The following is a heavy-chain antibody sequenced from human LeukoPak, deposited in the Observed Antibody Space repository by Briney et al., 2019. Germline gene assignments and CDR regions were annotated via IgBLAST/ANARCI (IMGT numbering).Heavy chain of an antibody. CDR2: IDPNSGVT. J-gene: IGHJ3*01. CDR1: GYTLTDNH. CDR3: ARELGINAFDV. Sequence: ASVKVSCKASGYTLTDNHLYWVRQAPGQGLEWMGWIDPNSGVTNFARNFQGRLTMTRDTSINTAYMELSRLTSDDTTVYYCARELGINAFDVWGQGTMVTVSS. V-gene: IGHV1-2*02. D-gene: IGHD7-27*01.